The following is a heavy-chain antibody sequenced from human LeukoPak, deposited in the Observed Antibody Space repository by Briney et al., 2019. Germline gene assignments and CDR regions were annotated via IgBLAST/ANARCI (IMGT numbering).Heavy chain of an antibody. V-gene: IGHV1-69*04. CDR3: ARDGGCSSTSCYLFDY. CDR1: GDTFTSYT. J-gene: IGHJ4*02. D-gene: IGHD2-2*01. Sequence: GSSVKVSCKASGDTFTSYTISWVRQAPGQGLEWMGRIIPILGIANYAQKFQGRVTITADKSTTTAYMELSSLRSEDTAVYYCARDGGCSSTSCYLFDYWGQGTLVTVSS. CDR2: IIPILGIA.